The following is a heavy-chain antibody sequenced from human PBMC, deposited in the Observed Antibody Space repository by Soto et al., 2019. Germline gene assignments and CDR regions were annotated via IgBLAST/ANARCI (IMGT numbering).Heavy chain of an antibody. CDR2: LKAGNGNT. D-gene: IGHD2-15*01. CDR3: ATPPRYCSGGSCWTFDY. CDR1: GYTFTSYA. V-gene: IGHV1-3*01. Sequence: ASVKVSCKASGYTFTSYAMHWVRQAPGQRLEWMGWLKAGNGNTKYSQKFQGRVTITRDTSASTAYMELSSLRSEDTAVYYCATPPRYCSGGSCWTFDYWGQGTLVTVSS. J-gene: IGHJ4*02.